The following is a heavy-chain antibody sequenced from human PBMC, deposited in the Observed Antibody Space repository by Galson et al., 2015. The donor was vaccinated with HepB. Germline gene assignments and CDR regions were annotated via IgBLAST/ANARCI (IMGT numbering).Heavy chain of an antibody. CDR1: GFTFSSYA. V-gene: IGHV3-23*01. Sequence: SLRLSCAASGFTFSSYAMTWVRQAPGKGLKWVSSIFDSGDRTYYADSVKGRFTVSRDNSKNTLYLQMNSLRAEDTAVYYCAKYRGGITTIFDNWGQGTLVTVSS. CDR2: IFDSGDRT. D-gene: IGHD3-22*01. CDR3: AKYRGGITTIFDN. J-gene: IGHJ4*02.